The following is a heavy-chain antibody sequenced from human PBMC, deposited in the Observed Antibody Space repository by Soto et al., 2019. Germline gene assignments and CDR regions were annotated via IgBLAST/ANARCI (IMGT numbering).Heavy chain of an antibody. CDR3: ARGSRYCSSTSCYTFDF. D-gene: IGHD2-2*02. Sequence: GGSLRLSCAASGFTFSSFWMSWVRQDPGKGLEWVANIKQGGSEKYYVDSVKGRFAISRDNAKNSLYLQMNSLRAEDTAVYYCARGSRYCSSTSCYTFDFWGQGSLVTVSS. V-gene: IGHV3-7*01. CDR1: GFTFSSFW. J-gene: IGHJ4*02. CDR2: IKQGGSEK.